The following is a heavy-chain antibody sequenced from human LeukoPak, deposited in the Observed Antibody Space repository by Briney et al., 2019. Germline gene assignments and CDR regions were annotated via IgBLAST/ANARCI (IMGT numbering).Heavy chain of an antibody. CDR1: GGSISSGDYY. CDR2: IYYSGST. D-gene: IGHD1-26*01. Sequence: SETLSLTYTVSGGSISSGDYYWSWIRQPPGKGLEWIGYIYYSGSTYYNPSLKSRVTISVDTSKNQFSLKLSSVTAADTAVYYCARDKGGSQNWFDPWGQGTLVTVSS. CDR3: ARDKGGSQNWFDP. J-gene: IGHJ5*02. V-gene: IGHV4-30-4*01.